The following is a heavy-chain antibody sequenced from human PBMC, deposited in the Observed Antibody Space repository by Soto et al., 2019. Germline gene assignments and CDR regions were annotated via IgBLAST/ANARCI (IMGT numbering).Heavy chain of an antibody. J-gene: IGHJ5*02. Sequence: GESLKISCKGVGYKFGSAWIGWVRQMPGKGLEWMGIIKPGTSDIRYSPSCRGHVTISADEAVSTAYLQWSSLKASDTAMYYCARKLSHICGSWGQGTLVTVSS. D-gene: IGHD3-3*02. CDR2: IKPGTSDI. CDR1: GYKFGSAW. V-gene: IGHV5-51*01. CDR3: ARKLSHICGS.